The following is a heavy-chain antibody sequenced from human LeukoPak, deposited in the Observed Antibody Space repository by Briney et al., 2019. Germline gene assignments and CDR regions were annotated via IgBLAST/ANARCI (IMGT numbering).Heavy chain of an antibody. CDR2: INHSGST. Sequence: YLSETLSLTCAVYGGSFSGYYWSWIRQPPGKGLEWIGEINHSGSTNYNPSLKSRVTISVDTSKNQFSLKLSSVTAADTAVYYCARGKKVAAARYYFDYWGQGTLVTVSS. V-gene: IGHV4-34*01. CDR1: GGSFSGYY. J-gene: IGHJ4*02. D-gene: IGHD6-13*01. CDR3: ARGKKVAAARYYFDY.